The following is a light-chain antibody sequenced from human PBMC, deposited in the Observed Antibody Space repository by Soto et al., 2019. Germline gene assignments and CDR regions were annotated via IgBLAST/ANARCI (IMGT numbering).Light chain of an antibody. J-gene: IGLJ1*01. CDR3: CSYVGARTYV. CDR2: EGN. Sequence: QSVLTQPASVSGSPGQSITISCTGSVSDVGNFGPVSWYQQHPGQVPKLIIYEGNRRPSGVSSRFSGSKSGNTASLTIYGLQADDEADYYCCSYVGARTYVFGTGTKVTV. CDR1: VSDVGNFGP. V-gene: IGLV2-23*01.